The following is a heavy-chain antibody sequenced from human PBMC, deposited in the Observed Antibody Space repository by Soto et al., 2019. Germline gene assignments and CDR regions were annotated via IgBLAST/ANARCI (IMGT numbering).Heavy chain of an antibody. Sequence: GGSLRLSCXASGFTFSSYDMHWVRQAAGKGLEWVSAIGTAGDTYYADSVKGRFTISRDNSKNTLYLQMNSLRAEDTAVYYCAKDTAAVLWFDPWGQGTLVTVSS. D-gene: IGHD6-13*01. J-gene: IGHJ5*02. CDR1: GFTFSSYD. CDR3: AKDTAAVLWFDP. CDR2: IGTAGDT. V-gene: IGHV3-13*01.